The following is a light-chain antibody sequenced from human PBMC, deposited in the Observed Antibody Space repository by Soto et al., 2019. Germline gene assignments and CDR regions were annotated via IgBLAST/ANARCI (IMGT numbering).Light chain of an antibody. Sequence: EIVLTQSPATLSLSPGERATLSCRASQSVNSFLAWYQQKPGQAPRLFIYDASNRATGVPARFSGSGSGTDFTLTISSLEPEDFAVYYCQHRRDWPLTFGGGTKVEIK. CDR3: QHRRDWPLT. V-gene: IGKV3-11*01. CDR1: QSVNSF. CDR2: DAS. J-gene: IGKJ4*01.